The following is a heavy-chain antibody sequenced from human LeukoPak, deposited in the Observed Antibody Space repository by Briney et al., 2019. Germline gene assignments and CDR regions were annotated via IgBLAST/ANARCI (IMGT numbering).Heavy chain of an antibody. D-gene: IGHD3-9*01. CDR3: AEDGIRYFDWLPTDY. Sequence: GASVKVSCKASGYTFTGYYMHWVRQAPGQGLEWMGWINPNSGGTNYAQKFQGRVTMTRDTSISTAYMELSRLRSDDTVFFFQAEDGIRYFDWLPTDYWGQGTLVTVSS. CDR1: GYTFTGYY. J-gene: IGHJ4*02. CDR2: INPNSGGT. V-gene: IGHV1-2*02.